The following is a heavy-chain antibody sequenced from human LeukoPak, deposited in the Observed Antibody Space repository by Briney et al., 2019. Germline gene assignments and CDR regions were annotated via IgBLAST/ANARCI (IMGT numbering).Heavy chain of an antibody. V-gene: IGHV4-59*01. J-gene: IGHJ6*03. Sequence: PSETLSLTCTVSGGSISSYYWSWIRQPPGKGLEWIGYIYYSGSTNYNPSLKSRVTISVDTSKNQFSLKLSSVTAADTAVYYCARDSSGWSDGYYYYYMDVWGKGTTVTVSS. CDR3: ARDSSGWSDGYYYYYMDV. D-gene: IGHD6-19*01. CDR2: IYYSGST. CDR1: GGSISSYY.